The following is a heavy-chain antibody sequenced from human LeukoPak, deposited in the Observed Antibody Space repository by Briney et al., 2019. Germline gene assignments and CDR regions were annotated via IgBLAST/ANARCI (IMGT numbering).Heavy chain of an antibody. Sequence: PGGSLRLSCAASGFTFSSYGMHWVRQAPGKGLEWVAVISYDGSNKYYADSVKGRFTISRDNSKNTLYLQMNSLRAEDTAVYYCAKDPLIGSSGWYDYWGQGTLVTVSS. CDR3: AKDPLIGSSGWYDY. D-gene: IGHD6-19*01. J-gene: IGHJ4*02. CDR2: ISYDGSNK. CDR1: GFTFSSYG. V-gene: IGHV3-30*18.